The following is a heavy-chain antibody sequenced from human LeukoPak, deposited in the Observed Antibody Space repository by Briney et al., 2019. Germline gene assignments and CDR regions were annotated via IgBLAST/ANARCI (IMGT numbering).Heavy chain of an antibody. CDR2: IKQDGSEK. J-gene: IGHJ4*02. CDR1: GFNFSSYW. CDR3: ARAYSSSTSCFDY. Sequence: PGGSLRLSCAASGFNFSSYWMSWVRQAPGKGLEWLANIKQDGSEKYYVDSVTGRFTISRDNATNSLYLQLYSLRAQDTAVYYGARAYSSSTSCFDYCSQGTLVTVSS. D-gene: IGHD2-2*01. V-gene: IGHV3-7*01.